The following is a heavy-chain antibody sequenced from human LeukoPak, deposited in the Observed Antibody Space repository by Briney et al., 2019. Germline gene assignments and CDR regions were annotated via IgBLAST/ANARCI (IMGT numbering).Heavy chain of an antibody. CDR3: VRVSISRLGADLLYDV. Sequence: GGSLRLSCAASGFTFSSYAMSWARQAPGKGLEWVSAISGSGGSTYYADSVNADSVNGRFTISRDNSKNTLYLQINSLRAEDTAVYYCVRVSISRLGADLLYDVRGQGTTVLVSS. CDR1: GFTFSSYA. J-gene: IGHJ6*02. V-gene: IGHV3-23*01. CDR2: ISGSGGST. D-gene: IGHD3-3*01.